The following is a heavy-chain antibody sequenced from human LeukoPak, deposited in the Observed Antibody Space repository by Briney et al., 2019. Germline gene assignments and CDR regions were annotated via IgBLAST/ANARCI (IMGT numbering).Heavy chain of an antibody. CDR3: ARRELVGWKTFDY. D-gene: IGHD1-26*01. V-gene: IGHV4-34*01. Sequence: PSETLSLTCAVYGGSFSGYYWSWIRQPPGKGLEWIGEINHSGSTNYNPSLKGRVTISVDTSKNQFSLKLSSVTAADTAVYYCARRELVGWKTFDYWGQGTLVTVSS. J-gene: IGHJ4*02. CDR1: GGSFSGYY. CDR2: INHSGST.